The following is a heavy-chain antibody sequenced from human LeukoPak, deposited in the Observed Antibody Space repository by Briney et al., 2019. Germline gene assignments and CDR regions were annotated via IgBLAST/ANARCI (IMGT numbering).Heavy chain of an antibody. Sequence: GGSLRLAWAASGFTFSDYYMGWVRQAPGKGLGWVSYISSRGSIINYADSVKGRFTISRDNAKNSLYLQMNSLRAEDTAVYYCARGAYSSAGSCSRDDSFDIGGQGTMVTLSS. CDR1: GFTFSDYY. V-gene: IGHV3-11*04. CDR3: ARGAYSSAGSCSRDDSFDI. J-gene: IGHJ3*02. D-gene: IGHD2-15*01. CDR2: ISSRGSII.